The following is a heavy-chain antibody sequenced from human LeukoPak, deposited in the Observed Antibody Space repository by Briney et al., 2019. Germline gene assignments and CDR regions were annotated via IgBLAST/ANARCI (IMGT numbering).Heavy chain of an antibody. V-gene: IGHV3-21*01. CDR2: ISGNSNYR. J-gene: IGHJ5*02. CDR3: ATSITTFLSRFDH. D-gene: IGHD3-3*01. Sequence: GGSLRLSCGASGLTFSDYTMNWVRQAPGRGLEWVSSISGNSNYRFYADSLKGRFTVSGENAKYSLHLQINSLRAEDTAVYYCATSITTFLSRFDHWGQGTLVTVSS. CDR1: GLTFSDYT.